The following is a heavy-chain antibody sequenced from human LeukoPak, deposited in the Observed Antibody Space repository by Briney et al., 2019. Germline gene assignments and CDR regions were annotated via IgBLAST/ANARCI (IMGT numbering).Heavy chain of an antibody. CDR3: ARDREYYYDTSGLANDAFDI. Sequence: GGSLRLSCAAYGFTFSNYAMHWVRQAPGKGPEWVAVISNDGSNNSYAASVKGRFTMSRDNSKNTLYLQMNSLRAEDTAVYYCARDREYYYDTSGLANDAFDIWGQGTMVTVSS. CDR2: ISNDGSNN. J-gene: IGHJ3*02. D-gene: IGHD3-22*01. CDR1: GFTFSNYA. V-gene: IGHV3-30*11.